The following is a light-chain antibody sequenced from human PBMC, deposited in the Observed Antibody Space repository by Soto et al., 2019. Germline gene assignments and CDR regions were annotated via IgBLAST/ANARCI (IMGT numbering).Light chain of an antibody. CDR1: QSVGSN. V-gene: IGKV3-15*01. Sequence: EIVMTQSPATLSVSPGGRATLSCRVSQSVGSNLAWYQQKPGQAPRLLIYGASTRATGIPARFSGSGSGTEFTLTISSLQSEDFAIYFCQQYNNWPPDRTFGQGTKVEIK. CDR3: QQYNNWPPDRT. CDR2: GAS. J-gene: IGKJ1*01.